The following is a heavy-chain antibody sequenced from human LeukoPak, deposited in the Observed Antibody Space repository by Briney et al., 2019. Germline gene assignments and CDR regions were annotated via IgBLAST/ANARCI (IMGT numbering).Heavy chain of an antibody. D-gene: IGHD3-22*01. CDR1: GFTFSSYA. Sequence: GGSLRLTCAASGFTFSSYAMSWVRQAPGKGLEWVSAISGRGGSTYYADSVKGRFTISRDNSKNTLYLQMNSLRAEDTAVYYCAKAYEKGGSGYSAPNDYWGQGTLVTVSS. CDR3: AKAYEKGGSGYSAPNDY. CDR2: ISGRGGST. V-gene: IGHV3-23*01. J-gene: IGHJ4*02.